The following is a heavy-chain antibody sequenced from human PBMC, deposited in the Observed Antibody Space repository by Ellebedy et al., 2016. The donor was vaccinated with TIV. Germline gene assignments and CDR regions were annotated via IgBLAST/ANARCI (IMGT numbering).Heavy chain of an antibody. CDR1: GGSISSYY. Sequence: MPSETLSLTCTVSGGSISSYYWSWIRQPPGKGLEWIGYLYYSGSTNYNPSLKSRVTISVDTSKNQFSLKLSSVTAADTAVYYCARGIFGDYGPADAFDIWGQGTMVTVSS. V-gene: IGHV4-59*01. CDR3: ARGIFGDYGPADAFDI. D-gene: IGHD4-17*01. CDR2: LYYSGST. J-gene: IGHJ3*02.